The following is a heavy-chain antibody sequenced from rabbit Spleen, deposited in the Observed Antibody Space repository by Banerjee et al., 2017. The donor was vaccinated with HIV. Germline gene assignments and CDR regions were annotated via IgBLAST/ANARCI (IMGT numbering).Heavy chain of an antibody. CDR1: GIDFSSSYW. V-gene: IGHV1S45*01. Sequence: QEQLEESGGDPVKPGASLTLTCTASGIDFSSSYWICWVRQAPGKGLEWIGIIYGGKGSTDYASWVNGRFTISSDNAQKTVDLQMNSLTAADTATYFCARVTYYAGYADYDYVRTYAMDLWGQGTLVTVS. J-gene: IGHJ6*01. CDR3: ARVTYYAGYADYDYVRTYAMDL. CDR2: IYGGKGST. D-gene: IGHD7-1*01.